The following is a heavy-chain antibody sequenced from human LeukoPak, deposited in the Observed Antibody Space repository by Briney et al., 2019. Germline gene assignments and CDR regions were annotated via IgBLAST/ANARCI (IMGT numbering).Heavy chain of an antibody. J-gene: IGHJ4*02. V-gene: IGHV3-74*01. CDR2: INPGGSSI. D-gene: IGHD1-14*01. Sequence: GGSLRLSCAASGFTFSSYWMHWVRQXPGKXLVWVARINPGGSSITYADSVKGRFTISRDNAKNTLYLQMDSLRAEDTGVYYCARSNQADDYWGQGTLVTVSS. CDR1: GFTFSSYW. CDR3: ARSNQADDY.